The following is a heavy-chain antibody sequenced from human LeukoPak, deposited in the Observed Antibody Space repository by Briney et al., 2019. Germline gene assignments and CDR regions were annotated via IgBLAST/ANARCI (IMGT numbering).Heavy chain of an antibody. CDR3: ARRLGVTNNDDAFHI. J-gene: IGHJ3*02. Sequence: SETLSLTCAVDGETFGGYYWTWIRQPPGKGLEWIGSILYSGGTFYNPSLRSRVTISVDTSNNQFSLKLTSVTAADTAVYYCARRLGVTNNDDAFHIWGLGTMVTVSS. CDR1: GETFGGYY. V-gene: IGHV4-34*12. CDR2: ILYSGGT. D-gene: IGHD1/OR15-1a*01.